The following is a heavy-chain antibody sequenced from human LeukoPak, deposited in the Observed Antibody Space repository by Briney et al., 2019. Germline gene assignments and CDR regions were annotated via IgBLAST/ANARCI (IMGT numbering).Heavy chain of an antibody. V-gene: IGHV4-30-4*01. J-gene: IGHJ4*02. CDR3: ARGVTLSPNIVVVPAATTKITFDY. CDR1: GASISSGDYY. CDR2: IYYSGST. D-gene: IGHD2-2*01. Sequence: SETLSLTCTVSGASISSGDYYWSWIRQSPGKGLEWIGYIYYSGSTYYNPSLKSRVTISLDTSKNQFSLKLRSVTAADTAVYYCARGVTLSPNIVVVPAATTKITFDYWGQGTLVTVSS.